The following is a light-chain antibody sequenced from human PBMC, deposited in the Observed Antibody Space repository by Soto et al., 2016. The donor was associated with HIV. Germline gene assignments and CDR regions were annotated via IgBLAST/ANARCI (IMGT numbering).Light chain of an antibody. CDR3: YSAADNERV. CDR2: KDT. CDR1: LVRKRY. Sequence: SYELIQPSSVSVSPRQTATITCSGDLVRKRYTRWFQQKSGQAPVLLIYKDTERLSGIPERFSGSSSGTTVTLTISGAQVEDEADYYCYSAADNERVFGGGTKLTVL. J-gene: IGLJ2*01. V-gene: IGLV3-27*01.